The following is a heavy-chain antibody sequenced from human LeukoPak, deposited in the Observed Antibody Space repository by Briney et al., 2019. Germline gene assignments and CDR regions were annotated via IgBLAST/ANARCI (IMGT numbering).Heavy chain of an antibody. CDR3: ANQCYGYPADY. CDR2: ISSSGSTI. Sequence: GVLRLSCAASGFTFSDYYMSWIRQAPGKGLEWVSYISSSGSTIYYADSVKGRFTISRDNAKNSLYLQMNSLRAEDTAVYYCANQCYGYPADYWGQGTLVTVSS. J-gene: IGHJ4*02. D-gene: IGHD5-24*01. V-gene: IGHV3-11*01. CDR1: GFTFSDYY.